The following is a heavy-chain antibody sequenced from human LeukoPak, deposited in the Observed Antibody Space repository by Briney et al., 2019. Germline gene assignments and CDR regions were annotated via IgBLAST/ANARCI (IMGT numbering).Heavy chain of an antibody. D-gene: IGHD2-15*01. V-gene: IGHV3-7*01. Sequence: GGSLRLSCAASGFTFSSFWMSWVRQAPGKGLEWVANIKQDGSETYYVDSVKGRFTISRDNSKNTLYLQMNSLRPEDTAVYYCARVYCSGDNCSDYWGQGTLVTVSS. CDR3: ARVYCSGDNCSDY. J-gene: IGHJ4*02. CDR1: GFTFSSFW. CDR2: IKQDGSET.